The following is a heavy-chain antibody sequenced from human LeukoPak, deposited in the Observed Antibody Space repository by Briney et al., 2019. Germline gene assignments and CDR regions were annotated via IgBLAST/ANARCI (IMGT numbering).Heavy chain of an antibody. J-gene: IGHJ4*02. CDR3: ARGVIVARYDY. Sequence: PSETLSLTCAVYGGSFSGYYWSWIRQPPGKGLEWIGEINHSGSTNYNPSLKSRVTISVDTSKNQFSLKLSSVTAADTAVYYCARGVIVARYDYWGQGTLVTVSS. V-gene: IGHV4-34*01. D-gene: IGHD3-22*01. CDR1: GGSFSGYY. CDR2: INHSGST.